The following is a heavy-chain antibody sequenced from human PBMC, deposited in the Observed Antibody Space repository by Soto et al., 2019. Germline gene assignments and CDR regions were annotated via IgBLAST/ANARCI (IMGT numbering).Heavy chain of an antibody. Sequence: GGSLRLSCAASGFTFDDYAMHWFRQFPGKGLEWVSGISWNSGGIGYADSVKGRFTISRDNAKNSLYLQMNSLRAEDTALYYCAKQGGTTSGYYYYYMDVWGKGTTVTVSS. V-gene: IGHV3-9*01. J-gene: IGHJ6*03. CDR3: AKQGGTTSGYYYYYMDV. CDR2: ISWNSGGI. CDR1: GFTFDDYA. D-gene: IGHD1-1*01.